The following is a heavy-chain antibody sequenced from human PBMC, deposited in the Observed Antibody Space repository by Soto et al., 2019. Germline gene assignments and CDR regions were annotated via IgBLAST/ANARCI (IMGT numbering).Heavy chain of an antibody. CDR3: ARMNYYDTSGYPFDY. CDR2: IYFRGTT. J-gene: IGHJ4*02. D-gene: IGHD3-22*01. CDR1: SGSISSYY. V-gene: IGHV4-59*01. Sequence: LSLTCTVSSGSISSYYWSWIRQPPGKGLEWIGYIYFRGTTNYNPSLKSRVTMSADTSKNQFSLKLNSVTAADTAVYYCARMNYYDTSGYPFDYWGQGMMVTVSS.